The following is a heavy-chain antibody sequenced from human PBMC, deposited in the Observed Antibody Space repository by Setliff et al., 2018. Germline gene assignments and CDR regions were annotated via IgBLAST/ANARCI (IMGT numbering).Heavy chain of an antibody. CDR3: VRDWASGDDH. J-gene: IGHJ4*02. CDR1: GFTFGSYW. V-gene: IGHV3-7*01. D-gene: IGHD3-10*01. CDR2: IHQDGSER. Sequence: GGSLRLSCAASGFTFGSYWMTWVRQAPEKGLEWVANIHQDGSERHYVDSVKGRFTISRDNAKNSLFLQMNILEVEDTAVYYCVRDWASGDDHWGQGTPVTVSS.